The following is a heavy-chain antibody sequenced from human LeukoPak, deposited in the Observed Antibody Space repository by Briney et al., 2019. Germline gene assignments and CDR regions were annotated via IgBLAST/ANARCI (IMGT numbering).Heavy chain of an antibody. CDR1: GFTFSSYA. D-gene: IGHD5-24*01. CDR2: ISYDGSNK. V-gene: IGHV3-30*04. CDR3: ARESGWAYFDY. J-gene: IGHJ4*02. Sequence: GGSLRLSCAASGFTFSSYAMHWVRQAPGKGLEWVAVISYDGSNKHYADSMTGRFTISRDNSKNTLYLQMNSLRVEDTAVYYCARESGWAYFDYWGQGSLVAVSS.